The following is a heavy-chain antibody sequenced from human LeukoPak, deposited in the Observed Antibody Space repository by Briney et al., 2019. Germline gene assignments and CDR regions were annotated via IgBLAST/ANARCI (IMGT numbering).Heavy chain of an antibody. V-gene: IGHV4-31*03. CDR2: IDYSGNT. Sequence: SETLSLTCTVSGGSINRGGDFWSWIRQHPGKGLEWIGYIDYSGNTLYNPSLKSRVTISEDTSKNQFSLKLNSVTAADTAVYYCATDSSGYRIFDYWGQGTLVTVSS. CDR1: GGSINRGGDF. D-gene: IGHD3-22*01. J-gene: IGHJ4*02. CDR3: ATDSSGYRIFDY.